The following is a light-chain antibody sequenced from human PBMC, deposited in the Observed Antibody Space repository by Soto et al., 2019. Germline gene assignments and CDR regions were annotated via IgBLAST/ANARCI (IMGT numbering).Light chain of an antibody. J-gene: IGKJ3*01. CDR1: QSVIDN. V-gene: IGKV3-15*01. CDR2: GAS. CDR3: QQYNNLPPT. Sequence: IVMTPYPVTLSVSPGERATLSCRASQSVIDNLAWYQQKPGQAPRLLSSGASTRATGSPARFRGSGSGTEFTLTLSSLQSDDFARYYCQQYNNLPPTFGPGTKVDIK.